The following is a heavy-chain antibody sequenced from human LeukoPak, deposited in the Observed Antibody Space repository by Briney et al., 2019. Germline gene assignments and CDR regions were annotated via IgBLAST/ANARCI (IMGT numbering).Heavy chain of an antibody. J-gene: IGHJ4*02. CDR2: ISYDGSNK. V-gene: IGHV3-30-3*01. CDR1: GFTFSSYA. CDR3: ARGPRFIGVDY. Sequence: GGSLRLSCAASGFTFSSYAMHWVRQAPGKGLEWVAVISYDGSNKYYAGSVKGRFTISRDNSKNTLYLQMNSLRAEDTAVYYCARGPRFIGVDYWGQGTLVTVSS. D-gene: IGHD3-3*01.